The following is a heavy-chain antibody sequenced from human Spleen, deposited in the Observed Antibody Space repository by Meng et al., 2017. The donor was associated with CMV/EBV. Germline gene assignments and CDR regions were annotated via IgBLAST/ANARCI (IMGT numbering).Heavy chain of an antibody. V-gene: IGHV2-5*01. CDR3: ARVGGAYYDFRSGRPLDY. J-gene: IGHJ4*01. CDR1: GFSLSTSGEG. Sequence: SGPTLVKPTQTLTLTCTFSGFSLSTSGEGVGWIRQPPGKALEWLALIYWNDDKRYSPSLKSRLTITRDNAKNTVHLQMDSLGVEDTAVYFCARVGGAYYDFRSGRPLDYWGQGTPVTVSS. CDR2: IYWNDDK. D-gene: IGHD3-3*01.